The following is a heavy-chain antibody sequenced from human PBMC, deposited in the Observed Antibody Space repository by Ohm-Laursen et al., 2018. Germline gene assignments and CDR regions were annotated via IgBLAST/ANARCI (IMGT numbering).Heavy chain of an antibody. CDR2: LWYDGSNK. V-gene: IGHV3-33*08. CDR1: GFTFSSYG. Sequence: SLRLSCTASGFTFSSYGMHWVRQAPGKGLEWVSLLWYDGSNKLYAESVKGRFTISRDTSKKTLYLQMSALSAEDTAVYYCARDRTVYGVENGLDALDVWGQGTMVTVSS. J-gene: IGHJ3*01. CDR3: ARDRTVYGVENGLDALDV. D-gene: IGHD3-3*01.